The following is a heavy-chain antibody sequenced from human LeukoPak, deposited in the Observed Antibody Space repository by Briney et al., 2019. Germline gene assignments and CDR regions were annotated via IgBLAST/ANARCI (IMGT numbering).Heavy chain of an antibody. CDR2: ISGSGGST. D-gene: IGHD3-22*01. CDR1: GFTFSSYA. Sequence: PGGSLRLSCAASGFTFSSYAISWVRQAPGKGLEWVSAISGSGGSTYYADSVKGRFTISRDNSKNTLYLQMSSLRAEDTAVYYCAANSSGYYYYYWGPGTLVTVSS. J-gene: IGHJ4*02. CDR3: AANSSGYYYYY. V-gene: IGHV3-23*01.